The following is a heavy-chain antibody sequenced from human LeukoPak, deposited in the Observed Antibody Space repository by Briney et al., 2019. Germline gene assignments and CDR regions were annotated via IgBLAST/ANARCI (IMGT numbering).Heavy chain of an antibody. CDR2: IYSGGST. V-gene: IGHV3-66*01. Sequence: GGSLRLSCAASGITVSSNYMSWVRQAPGKGLEWVSVIYSGGSTYYADSVKGRFTISRDNSKNTLYLQMNGLRAEDTAVYYCARAGIAAAGTSSYGFDYWGQGTLVTVSS. CDR3: ARAGIAAAGTSSYGFDY. J-gene: IGHJ4*02. D-gene: IGHD6-13*01. CDR1: GITVSSNY.